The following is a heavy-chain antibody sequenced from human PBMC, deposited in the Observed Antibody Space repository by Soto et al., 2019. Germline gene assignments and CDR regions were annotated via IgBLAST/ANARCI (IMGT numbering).Heavy chain of an antibody. CDR2: INPNSGGT. Sequence: GASVKVSCKASGYTFTGYYMHWVRQAPGQGLEWMGWINPNSGGTNYAQKFQGRVTMTRDTSISTAYMELSRLRSDDTAVYYCARDTAVAGTHYYFDYWGQGTLVTVSS. CDR1: GYTFTGYY. D-gene: IGHD6-19*01. V-gene: IGHV1-2*02. J-gene: IGHJ4*02. CDR3: ARDTAVAGTHYYFDY.